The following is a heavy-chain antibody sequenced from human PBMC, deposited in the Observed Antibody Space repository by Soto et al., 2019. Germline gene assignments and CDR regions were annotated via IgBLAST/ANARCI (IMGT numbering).Heavy chain of an antibody. V-gene: IGHV1-69*01. Sequence: QVQLVQSGAEVKKPGSSVKVSCKASGGTFSSYAISWVRQAPGQGLEWMGGFIPIFGTANYAQKFQGRVTITADESTSTAYMELSSRRSEDTAVYYCAAQYDYGSGSSLGWFDPWGQGTLVTVSS. D-gene: IGHD3-10*01. J-gene: IGHJ5*02. CDR1: GGTFSSYA. CDR3: AAQYDYGSGSSLGWFDP. CDR2: FIPIFGTA.